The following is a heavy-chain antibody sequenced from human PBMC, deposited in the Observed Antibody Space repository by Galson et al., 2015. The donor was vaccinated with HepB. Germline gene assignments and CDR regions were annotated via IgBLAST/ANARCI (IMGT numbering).Heavy chain of an antibody. CDR1: GFTFSSYA. CDR2: IIGSGGST. D-gene: IGHD5-12*01. J-gene: IGHJ3*02. Sequence: SLRLSCAVSGFTFSSYAMSWVRQAPGKGLEWVSGIIGSGGSTYSADSVKGRFTISRDNSKNTLYLQMNSLRADDTAVYYCAKDAGSGNRILDGFDIWGQGTMVTVSS. CDR3: AKDAGSGNRILDGFDI. V-gene: IGHV3-23*01.